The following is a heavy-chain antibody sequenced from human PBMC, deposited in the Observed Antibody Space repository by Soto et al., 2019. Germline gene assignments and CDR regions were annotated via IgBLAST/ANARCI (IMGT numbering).Heavy chain of an antibody. CDR1: GDSISPYY. CDR3: AREYSGYDKTRFDP. CDR2: IYYNGDS. V-gene: IGHV4-59*12. Sequence: SETLSLTCTVSGDSISPYYWSWVRQPPGKGLEWIGYIYYNGDSKYNPSLKSRVVMSEDTSKNQFSLKLSSVTAADTAVYYCAREYSGYDKTRFDPWGQGTLVTVSS. J-gene: IGHJ5*02. D-gene: IGHD5-12*01.